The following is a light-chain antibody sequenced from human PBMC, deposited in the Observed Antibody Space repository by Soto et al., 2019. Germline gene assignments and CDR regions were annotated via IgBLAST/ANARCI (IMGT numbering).Light chain of an antibody. CDR1: SSNIGAGYD. V-gene: IGLV1-40*01. J-gene: IGLJ3*02. CDR2: GNS. Sequence: QYVLTQPPSVSGAPGQRVTISCTGSSSNIGAGYDVHWYQQLPGTAPKLLIYGNSNRPSGVPDRFSGSKSGTSASLAITGLQAEDEADYYCQSYDSSLNWVFGGGTKLTVL. CDR3: QSYDSSLNWV.